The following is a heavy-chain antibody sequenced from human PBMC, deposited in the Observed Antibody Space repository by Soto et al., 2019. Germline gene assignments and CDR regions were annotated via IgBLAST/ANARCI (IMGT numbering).Heavy chain of an antibody. CDR1: GFSFSDYF. CDR2: INPSGDSR. CDR3: AKNTSKTEGPPADVSCSPP. V-gene: IGHV1-46*01. J-gene: IGHJ4*02. D-gene: IGHD3-10*02. Sequence: ASVKVSCKASGFSFSDYFMHWVRQAPGQGLEWMGIINPSGDSRNYAQKFQGRVTITRDTSTSTVYMDLSSLRYEDTAVYYCAKNTSKTEGPPADVSCSPPGGGGPRVPVSS.